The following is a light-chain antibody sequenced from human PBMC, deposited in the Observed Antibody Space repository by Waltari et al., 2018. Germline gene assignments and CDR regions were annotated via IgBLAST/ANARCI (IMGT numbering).Light chain of an antibody. CDR1: QSIVVW. J-gene: IGKJ1*01. CDR2: KAS. Sequence: DIQVTQSPSTLSASVGYRVTITCRASQSIVVWLAWYQPKPGKAPRLLIYKASYLESGVPSRFSGSASGTAFTLTISSLQADDFVTYYCLQYNSYPWTFGQGTTVEIK. CDR3: LQYNSYPWT. V-gene: IGKV1-5*03.